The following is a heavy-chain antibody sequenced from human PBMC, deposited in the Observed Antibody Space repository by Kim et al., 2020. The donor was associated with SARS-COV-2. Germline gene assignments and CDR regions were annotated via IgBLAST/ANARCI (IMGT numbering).Heavy chain of an antibody. V-gene: IGHV4-39*07. D-gene: IGHD3-10*01. CDR3: ARIWFGAFDY. J-gene: IGHJ4*02. CDR2: MYYSGST. CDR1: GGSISSSSYY. Sequence: SETLSLTCTVSGGSISSSSYYWGWIRQPPGKVLEWIGSMYYSGSTNYNPSLKSRVTISVDMSKNQFSLKLSSVTAADTAVYYCARIWFGAFDYWGQGTLVTVSS.